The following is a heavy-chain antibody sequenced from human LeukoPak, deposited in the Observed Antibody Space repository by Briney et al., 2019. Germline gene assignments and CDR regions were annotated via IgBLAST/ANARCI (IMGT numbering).Heavy chain of an antibody. CDR3: AGRGDGYNYRGPFDY. Sequence: SETLSLTCAVYGGSFSGYYWSWIRQPPGKGLEWIGSISYSGSTYYNPSLKSRVTISVDTSKNQFSLKLSSVTAADTAVYYCAGRGDGYNYRGPFDYWGQGTLVTVSS. D-gene: IGHD5-24*01. CDR1: GGSFSGYY. CDR2: ISYSGST. J-gene: IGHJ4*02. V-gene: IGHV4-34*01.